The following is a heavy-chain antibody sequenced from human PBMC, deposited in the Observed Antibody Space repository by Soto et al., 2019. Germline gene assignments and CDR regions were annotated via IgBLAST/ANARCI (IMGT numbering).Heavy chain of an antibody. CDR2: INHSGST. Sequence: ASETLSLTCAVYGGSFSGYYWSWIRQPPGKGLEWIGEINHSGSTNYNPSLKSRVTISVDTSKNQFSLKLSSVTAADTAVYYCARGLVAARPLKAYVAPSRYMDVWGKGTTVTVSS. J-gene: IGHJ6*03. V-gene: IGHV4-34*01. CDR1: GGSFSGYY. D-gene: IGHD6-6*01. CDR3: ARGLVAARPLKAYVAPSRYMDV.